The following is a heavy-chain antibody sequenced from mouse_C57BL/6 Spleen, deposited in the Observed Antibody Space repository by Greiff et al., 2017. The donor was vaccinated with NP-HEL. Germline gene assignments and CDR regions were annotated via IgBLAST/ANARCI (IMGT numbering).Heavy chain of an antibody. V-gene: IGHV5-17*01. CDR2: ISSGSSTI. Sequence: EVMLVESGGGLVKPGGSLKLSCAASGFTFSDYGMHWVRQAPEKGLEWVAYISSGSSTIYYADTVKGRFTISRDNAKNTLFLQMTSLRSEDTAMYYCARGSYYGSSYWYFDVWGTGTTVTVSS. D-gene: IGHD1-1*01. CDR1: GFTFSDYG. CDR3: ARGSYYGSSYWYFDV. J-gene: IGHJ1*03.